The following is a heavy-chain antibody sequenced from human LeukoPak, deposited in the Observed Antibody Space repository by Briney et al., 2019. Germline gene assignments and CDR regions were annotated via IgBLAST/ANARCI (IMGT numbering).Heavy chain of an antibody. CDR3: ARIFSSRRDGYNYGPRRNDY. CDR1: GYTFTSYD. J-gene: IGHJ4*02. V-gene: IGHV1-8*01. D-gene: IGHD5-24*01. CDR2: MNPNSGNT. Sequence: ASVKVSCKASGYTFTSYDINWVRQATGQGLEWMGWMNPNSGNTGYAQKFQGRVTMTRNTSISTAYMELSSLRSEDAAVYYCARIFSSRRDGYNYGPRRNDYWGQGTLVTVSS.